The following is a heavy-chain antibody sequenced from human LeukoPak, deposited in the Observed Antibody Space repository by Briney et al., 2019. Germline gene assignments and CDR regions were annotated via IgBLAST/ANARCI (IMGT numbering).Heavy chain of an antibody. J-gene: IGHJ4*02. CDR2: IKQDGSEK. CDR3: ARDRGNYGDYALDY. D-gene: IGHD4-17*01. CDR1: GFTFSSYW. Sequence: GGSLRLSCAASGFTFSSYWMSWVRQAPGKGLEWVANIKQDGSEKYYVDSVKGRFTISRDNAKNSLYLQMNSLRAEDTAVYYCARDRGNYGDYALDYWGQGTLVTVSS. V-gene: IGHV3-7*01.